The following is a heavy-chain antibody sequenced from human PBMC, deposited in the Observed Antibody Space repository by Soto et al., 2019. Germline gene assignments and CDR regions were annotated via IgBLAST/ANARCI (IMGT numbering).Heavy chain of an antibody. Sequence: PVGSLRLSCAASGFTFSSYAMHWARQAPGKGLEWVAVISYDGSNKYYADSVKGRFTISRDNSKNTLYLQMNSLRAEDTAVYYCALAYYDSSATYYYYYGMDVWGQGTTVTVSS. CDR1: GFTFSSYA. V-gene: IGHV3-30-3*01. CDR2: ISYDGSNK. J-gene: IGHJ6*02. D-gene: IGHD3-22*01. CDR3: ALAYYDSSATYYYYYGMDV.